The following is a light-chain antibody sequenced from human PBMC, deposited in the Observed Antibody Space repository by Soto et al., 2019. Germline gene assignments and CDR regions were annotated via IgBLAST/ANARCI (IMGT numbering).Light chain of an antibody. J-gene: IGKJ1*01. Sequence: DIQMTQSPSTLSASVGDRVTITCRASQRISTWLAWYQQRPGKAPKLLIYDTSNLESGVPSRFSGSGSGTELTLTTSSLQPDDLATYYCQQYTSFCSFGQVTQV. CDR1: QRISTW. CDR2: DTS. V-gene: IGKV1-5*01. CDR3: QQYTSFCS.